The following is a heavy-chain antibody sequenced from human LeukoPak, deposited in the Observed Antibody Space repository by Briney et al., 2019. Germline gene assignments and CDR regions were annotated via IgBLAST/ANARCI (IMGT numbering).Heavy chain of an antibody. V-gene: IGHV4-39*02. Sequence: SETPSLTCTVSGGSVSSSGYYWGWIRQPPGKGLEWIGSIYYSGNTYYNPSLKSRVTISVDTSKNHFSLSLSSVTAADTAVYYRARRRTRYYFDYWGQGTLVTVSS. D-gene: IGHD1-1*01. J-gene: IGHJ4*02. CDR2: IYYSGNT. CDR3: ARRRTRYYFDY. CDR1: GGSVSSSGYY.